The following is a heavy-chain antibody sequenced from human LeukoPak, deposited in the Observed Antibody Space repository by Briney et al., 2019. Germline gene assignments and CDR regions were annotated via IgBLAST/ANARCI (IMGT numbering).Heavy chain of an antibody. J-gene: IGHJ6*02. V-gene: IGHV3-30-3*01. CDR2: IAYDGSHK. D-gene: IGHD6-25*01. CDR1: GFTFSSSA. CDR3: ARDGSGAAADYQYYYGMDV. Sequence: GGSLRLSCAASGFTFSSSAFHWVPQAPGKGLEWVAVIAYDGSHKYSADSVKGRFTISRDNSKNTVYLQMNSLRTEDTAVYYCARDGSGAAADYQYYYGMDVWGQGTTVTVSS.